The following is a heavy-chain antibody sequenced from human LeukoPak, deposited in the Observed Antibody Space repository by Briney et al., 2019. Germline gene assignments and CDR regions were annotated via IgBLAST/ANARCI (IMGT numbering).Heavy chain of an antibody. CDR2: INHSGST. Sequence: PSETLSLTCAVYGGSFGGYYWSWIRQPPGKGLEWIGEINHSGSTNYNPSLKSRVTISVDTSKNQFSLKLSSVTAADTAVYYCARGLADYYYYMDVWGKGTTVTVSS. CDR1: GGSFGGYY. V-gene: IGHV4-34*01. CDR3: ARGLADYYYYMDV. J-gene: IGHJ6*03.